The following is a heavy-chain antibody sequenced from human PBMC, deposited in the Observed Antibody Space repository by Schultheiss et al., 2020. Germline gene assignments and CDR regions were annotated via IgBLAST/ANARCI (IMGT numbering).Heavy chain of an antibody. Sequence: GGSLRLSCAASGFTFSYYYMNWVRQAPGKGLEWVSAISGSGGSTYYADSVKGRFTISRDNSKNSLYLQMNSLRAEDTAVYYCARDIVVVPAPLGVGMDVWGQGTTVTGYS. CDR3: ARDIVVVPAPLGVGMDV. CDR2: ISGSGGST. CDR1: GFTFSYYY. V-gene: IGHV3-23*01. J-gene: IGHJ6*02. D-gene: IGHD2-2*01.